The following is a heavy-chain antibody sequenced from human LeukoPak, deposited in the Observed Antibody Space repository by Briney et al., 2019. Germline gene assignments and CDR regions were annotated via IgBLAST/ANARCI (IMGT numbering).Heavy chain of an antibody. CDR1: GFTFSSYS. V-gene: IGHV3-21*01. CDR2: ISSSSSYI. Sequence: GGSLRLSCAASGFTFSSYSMNWVRQAPGKGLEWVSSISSSSSYIYYADSVKGRFTISRDNSKNTLYLQMNSLRAEDTAVYYCAKDSDTYDILTGYPDDYWGQGTLVTVSS. CDR3: AKDSDTYDILTGYPDDY. J-gene: IGHJ4*02. D-gene: IGHD3-9*01.